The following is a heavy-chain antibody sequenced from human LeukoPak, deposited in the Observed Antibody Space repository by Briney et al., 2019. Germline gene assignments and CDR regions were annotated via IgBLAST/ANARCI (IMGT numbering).Heavy chain of an antibody. J-gene: IGHJ4*02. CDR3: ARWGGYCSSTSCPYYFDY. D-gene: IGHD2-2*01. CDR1: GGSISSGSYY. CDR2: IYTSGST. V-gene: IGHV4-61*02. Sequence: SQTLSLTCTVSGGSISSGSYYWSWIRQPAGKGLEWIGRIYTSGSTNYNPSLKSRVTISVDTSKNQFSLKLSSVTAADTAVYYCARWGGYCSSTSCPYYFDYWGQGTLVTVSS.